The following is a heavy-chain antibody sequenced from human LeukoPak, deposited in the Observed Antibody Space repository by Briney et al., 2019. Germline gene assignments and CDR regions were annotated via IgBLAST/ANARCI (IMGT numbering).Heavy chain of an antibody. J-gene: IGHJ4*02. CDR2: MDPKSGGT. CDR3: ARVGNIVATIGGLGY. V-gene: IGHV1-2*02. D-gene: IGHD5-12*01. Sequence: ASVKVSCKASGYTFTAYYLHWVRQAPGQGLEWMGWMDPKSGGTNYAQKFQGRVTMTRDTSISTAYMELSRLRSDDTAVYYCARVGNIVATIGGLGYWGQGTLVTVSS. CDR1: GYTFTAYY.